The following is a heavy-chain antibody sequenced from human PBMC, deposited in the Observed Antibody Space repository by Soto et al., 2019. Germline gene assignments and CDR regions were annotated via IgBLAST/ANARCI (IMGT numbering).Heavy chain of an antibody. Sequence: ASVKVSCKASGYTFTGYYMHWVRQAPGQGLEWMGWINPNSGGTNYAQKFQGWVTMTRDTSISTAYMELSRLRSDDTAVYYCAREFRYCSSTSCYGFDIWGQGTMVPVSS. D-gene: IGHD2-2*01. CDR3: AREFRYCSSTSCYGFDI. CDR2: INPNSGGT. V-gene: IGHV1-2*04. J-gene: IGHJ3*02. CDR1: GYTFTGYY.